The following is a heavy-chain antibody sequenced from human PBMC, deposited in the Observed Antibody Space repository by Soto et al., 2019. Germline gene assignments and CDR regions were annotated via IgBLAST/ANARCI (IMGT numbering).Heavy chain of an antibody. J-gene: IGHJ4*02. CDR3: ARNIWNDEGIDY. D-gene: IGHD1-1*01. CDR2: IYYSGSA. Sequence: QVQLQESGPGLVKPSQTLSLTCTVSGGSIRSGGYYWSWIRQHPGKGLEWIGYIYYSGSAYYNLSLRSRVTISVDTSTNQFSLNLSSVTVADTAVYYCARNIWNDEGIDYWGQGTLVTVSS. V-gene: IGHV4-31*03. CDR1: GGSIRSGGYY.